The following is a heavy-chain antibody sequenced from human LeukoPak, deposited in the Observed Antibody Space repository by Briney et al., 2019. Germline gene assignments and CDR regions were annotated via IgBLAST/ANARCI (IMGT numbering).Heavy chain of an antibody. CDR3: AKASDNWNYENWFDP. J-gene: IGHJ5*02. CDR1: GFTFSSYA. Sequence: PGGSLRLSCAASGFTFSSYAMSWVRQAPRKGLEWVSGITGSGGSTYYADSVKGRCTISRDNSKNTLYLQMNSLRAEDTAVYYCAKASDNWNYENWFDPWGQGTLVTVSS. CDR2: ITGSGGST. D-gene: IGHD1-7*01. V-gene: IGHV3-23*01.